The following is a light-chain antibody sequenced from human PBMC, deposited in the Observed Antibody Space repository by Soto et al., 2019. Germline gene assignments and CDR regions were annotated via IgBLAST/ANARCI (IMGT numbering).Light chain of an antibody. CDR2: DAS. CDR3: QHRAGWPPALT. J-gene: IGKJ4*01. CDR1: QSVSSSY. V-gene: IGKV3D-20*02. Sequence: EILLTQAPGTLSFSPVERATLSWSAGQSVSSSYLAWYQQKPGQAPRLLIYDASNRATGIPARFSGSGSGTDFTLNISSLEPEDFAVYFCQHRAGWPPALTFGGGTKVDIK.